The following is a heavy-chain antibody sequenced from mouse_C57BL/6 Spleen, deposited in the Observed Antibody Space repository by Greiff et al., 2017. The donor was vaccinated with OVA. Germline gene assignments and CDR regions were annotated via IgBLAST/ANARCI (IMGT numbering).Heavy chain of an antibody. J-gene: IGHJ2*01. CDR2: IDPENGDT. D-gene: IGHD3-2*02. CDR3: TTDSSGGDY. CDR1: GFNIKDDY. V-gene: IGHV14-4*01. Sequence: EVQLQQSGAELVRPGASVKLSCTASGFNIKDDYMHWVKQRPEQGLEWIGWIDPENGDTEYASKFQGKATITADTSSNTAYLQRSSLTSEDTAVYYCTTDSSGGDYWGQGTTLTVSS.